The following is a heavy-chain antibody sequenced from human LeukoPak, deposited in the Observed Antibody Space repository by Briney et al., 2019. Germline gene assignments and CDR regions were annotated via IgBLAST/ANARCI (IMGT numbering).Heavy chain of an antibody. J-gene: IGHJ4*02. V-gene: IGHV4-34*07. Sequence: SETLSLTCAVYSGSFSGFYWSWVRQPPGKGLEWIGEIHHSGNTKYSPSLETRVTISTDRSKNHLSLNLNSVTAADTAVYYCATRDQSRTDMVPPDYWGQGALVTVSS. CDR1: SGSFSGFY. CDR2: IHHSGNT. CDR3: ATRDQSRTDMVPPDY. D-gene: IGHD5-18*01.